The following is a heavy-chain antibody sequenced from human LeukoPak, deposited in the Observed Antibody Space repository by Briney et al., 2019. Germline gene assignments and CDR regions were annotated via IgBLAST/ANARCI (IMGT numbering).Heavy chain of an antibody. Sequence: GASVKVSCKASGYTFTGYYMHWVRQATGQGLEWMGWINPNSGGTNYAQKFQGRVTMTRDTSISTAYMELSRLRSDDTAVYYCARAPVKIDGLDYWGQGTLVTVSS. V-gene: IGHV1-2*02. D-gene: IGHD2-8*01. J-gene: IGHJ4*02. CDR3: ARAPVKIDGLDY. CDR1: GYTFTGYY. CDR2: INPNSGGT.